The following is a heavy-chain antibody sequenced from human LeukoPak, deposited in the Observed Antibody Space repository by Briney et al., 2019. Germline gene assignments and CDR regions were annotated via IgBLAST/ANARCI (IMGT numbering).Heavy chain of an antibody. CDR1: GGSISSYY. V-gene: IGHV4-59*01. CDR3: ARDRPQYCSSTSCLRDWYFDL. Sequence: KPSETLSLTCTVSGGSISSYYWSWIRQPPGKGLEWIGYIYYSGSTNYNPSLKSRVTISVDTSKNQFSLKLSSVTAADTAVYYCARDRPQYCSSTSCLRDWYFDLWGRGTLVTVSS. D-gene: IGHD2-2*01. CDR2: IYYSGST. J-gene: IGHJ2*01.